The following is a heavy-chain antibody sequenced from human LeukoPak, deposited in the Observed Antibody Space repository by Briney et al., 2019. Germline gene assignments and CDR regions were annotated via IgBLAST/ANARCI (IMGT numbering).Heavy chain of an antibody. CDR2: FDPEDGET. CDR3: ATLGTMVRRYFDY. V-gene: IGHV1-24*01. D-gene: IGHD3-10*01. J-gene: IGHJ4*02. Sequence: EAAVEVSSMVPVYTLTELSMHSVRQAPGKGLEWMGGFDPEDGETIYAQKFQGRVTMTEDTSTDTAYMELSSLRSEDTAVYYCATLGTMVRRYFDYWGQGTLVTVSS. CDR1: VYTLTELS.